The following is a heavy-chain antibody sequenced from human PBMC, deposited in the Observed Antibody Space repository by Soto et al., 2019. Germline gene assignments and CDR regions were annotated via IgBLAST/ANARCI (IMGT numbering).Heavy chain of an antibody. CDR2: IFHSGTT. CDR3: ARKNYDFWSGYLPGFDY. D-gene: IGHD3-3*01. J-gene: IGHJ4*02. CDR1: GEYISNGYY. V-gene: IGHV4-38-2*01. Sequence: PSETLSLTCAVSGEYISNGYYWAWIRQPPGKWLEWIGSIFHSGTTYYNPSIKSRVTIAVDTSKNQFSLKLSSVTAADTAVYYCARKNYDFWSGYLPGFDYWGQGTLVTVSS.